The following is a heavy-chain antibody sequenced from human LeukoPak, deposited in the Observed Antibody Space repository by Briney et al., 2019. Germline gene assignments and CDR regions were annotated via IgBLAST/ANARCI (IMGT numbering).Heavy chain of an antibody. CDR2: ISSNGGTT. V-gene: IGHV3-64*01. J-gene: IGHJ6*03. Sequence: QPGGSLRLSCAASGFTFSNYPMHWVRQAPGKGLEYVSAISSNGGTTYYANSVKGRFTISRDNSKSTLFLQMGNLRTEDMAVYYCARDLLSWSGSGDYYYYMDVWGKGTTVTVSS. CDR3: ARDLLSWSGSGDYYYYMDV. D-gene: IGHD2-15*01. CDR1: GFTFSNYP.